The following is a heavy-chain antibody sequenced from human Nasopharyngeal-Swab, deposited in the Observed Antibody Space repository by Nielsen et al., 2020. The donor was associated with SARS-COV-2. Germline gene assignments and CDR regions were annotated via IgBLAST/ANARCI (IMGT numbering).Heavy chain of an antibody. CDR2: IRSKANSYAT. D-gene: IGHD4/OR15-4a*01. CDR1: GFTFSGSA. Sequence: GESLKISCAASGFTFSGSAMHWVRQASGKGLEWVGRIRSKANSYATAYAASVKGRFTISRDDSKNTAYLQMNSLKTEDTAVYYCARWAKVHNDAFDIWGQGTMVTVSS. CDR3: ARWAKVHNDAFDI. J-gene: IGHJ3*02. V-gene: IGHV3-73*01.